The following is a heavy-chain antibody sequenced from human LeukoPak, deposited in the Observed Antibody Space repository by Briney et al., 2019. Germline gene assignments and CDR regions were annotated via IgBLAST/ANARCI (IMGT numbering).Heavy chain of an antibody. V-gene: IGHV3-7*01. CDR2: IKTDGSET. J-gene: IGHJ4*02. CDR1: GFTFGSYW. Sequence: GGSLRLSCAASGFTFGSYWMTWMRQTPGKGLEWVANIKTDGSETYYLDSVKGRFTVSRDNAKNSLFLQMNSLRAEDTAIYYCVRDSVWGTSESDYWGQGILVTVSS. CDR3: VRDSVWGTSESDY. D-gene: IGHD3-16*01.